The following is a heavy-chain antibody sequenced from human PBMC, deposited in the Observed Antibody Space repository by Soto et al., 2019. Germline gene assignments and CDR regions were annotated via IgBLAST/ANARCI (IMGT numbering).Heavy chain of an antibody. CDR2: ISSSGSTI. V-gene: IGHV3-48*03. D-gene: IGHD3-9*01. CDR3: ARARLRYFDWPFCGMDV. Sequence: EVQLVESGGGLVQPGGSLRLSCAASGFTFSSYEMNWVRQAPGKGLEWVSYISSSGSTIYYADSVKGRFTISRDNAKNSLYLQMNSLRAEDTAVYYCARARLRYFDWPFCGMDVWGQGTTVTVSS. J-gene: IGHJ6*02. CDR1: GFTFSSYE.